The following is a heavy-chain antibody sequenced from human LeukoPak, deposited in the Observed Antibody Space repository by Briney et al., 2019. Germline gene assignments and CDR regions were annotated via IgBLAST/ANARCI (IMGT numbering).Heavy chain of an antibody. D-gene: IGHD6-13*01. J-gene: IGHJ4*02. V-gene: IGHV3-21*01. Sequence: GGSLRLSCAASGFTFSSYSMNWVRQAPGKGLEWVSSISSSSSYIYYADSVKGRFTISRDNAKNSLCLQMNSLRAEDTAVYYCARDDPRIAAAGTVDYWGQGTLVTVSS. CDR3: ARDDPRIAAAGTVDY. CDR2: ISSSSSYI. CDR1: GFTFSSYS.